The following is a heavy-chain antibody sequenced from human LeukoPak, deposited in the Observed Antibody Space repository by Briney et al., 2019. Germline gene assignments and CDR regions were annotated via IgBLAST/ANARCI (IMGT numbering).Heavy chain of an antibody. Sequence: GGSLRLSCAASGFTVSSNYMSWVRQAPGKGLEWVSVIYSGGSTYYADSVKGRFTISRDNSKNTLHLQMNSLRAEDTAVYYCARSYDSSGLYVFDYWGQGTLVTVSS. CDR3: ARSYDSSGLYVFDY. D-gene: IGHD3-22*01. CDR2: IYSGGST. J-gene: IGHJ4*02. CDR1: GFTVSSNY. V-gene: IGHV3-53*01.